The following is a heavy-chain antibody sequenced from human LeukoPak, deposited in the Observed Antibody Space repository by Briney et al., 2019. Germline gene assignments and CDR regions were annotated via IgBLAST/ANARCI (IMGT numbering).Heavy chain of an antibody. CDR2: ISTSSIYI. V-gene: IGHV3-21*01. CDR1: GFTFSSYT. J-gene: IGHJ4*02. Sequence: PGGSLRLSCAASGFTFSSYTMNWVRQAPGKGLEWVSSISTSSIYIYFADSLKGRFTISRDNAKSSLYLEMNSLRAEDTAVYYCARESGYSYGYGELDYWGQGTLVTVSS. D-gene: IGHD5-18*01. CDR3: ARESGYSYGYGELDY.